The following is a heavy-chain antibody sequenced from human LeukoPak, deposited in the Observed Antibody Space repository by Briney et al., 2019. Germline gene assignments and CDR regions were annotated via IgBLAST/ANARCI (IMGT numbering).Heavy chain of an antibody. CDR3: ARGGYYGSGNDFRFDP. CDR2: IYNSGNT. Sequence: PSQTLSLTCIVSGASISSPYYYWRWLRQPAGTGLEWIARIYNSGNTNYNPSLESRVTISVETSKNQFSLKLKSVTAADTAVYYCARGGYYGSGNDFRFDPWGQGTLVTVSS. CDR1: GASISSPYYY. J-gene: IGHJ5*02. V-gene: IGHV4-61*02. D-gene: IGHD3-10*01.